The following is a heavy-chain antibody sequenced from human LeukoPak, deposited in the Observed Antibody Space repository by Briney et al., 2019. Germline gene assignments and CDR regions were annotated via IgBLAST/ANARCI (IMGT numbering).Heavy chain of an antibody. D-gene: IGHD3-10*01. V-gene: IGHV4-59*11. CDR3: VRGPYGSSISNWFDP. CDR1: GGSISSHY. CDR2: IYYSGST. Sequence: SETLSLTCTVSGGSISSHYWSWIRQPPGKGLERIGYIYYSGSTNYNPSLKSRVSMSVDTPKNQFSLKLRSVTAADTAVYYCVRGPYGSSISNWFDPWGQGMLVTVSS. J-gene: IGHJ5*02.